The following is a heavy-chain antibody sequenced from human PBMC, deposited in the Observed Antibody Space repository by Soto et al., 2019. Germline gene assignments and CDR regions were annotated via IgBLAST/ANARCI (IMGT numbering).Heavy chain of an antibody. V-gene: IGHV4-4*02. J-gene: IGHJ4*02. CDR2: ISHSGTV. CDR3: ARDYDGFDY. D-gene: IGHD3-16*01. Sequence: QVRLQESGPGLVKPSETVFLTCDVSSVSITSSNWWTWVRQPPGKGLEWIGKISHSGTVNYNATLRSRVIISVDKPKNQLSLKLMSVTAADTAVYYCARDYDGFDYWGQGILVTVSS. CDR1: SVSITSSNW.